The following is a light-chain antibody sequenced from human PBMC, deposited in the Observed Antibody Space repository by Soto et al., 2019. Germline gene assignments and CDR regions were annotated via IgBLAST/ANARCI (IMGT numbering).Light chain of an antibody. CDR1: SSDVGGYNY. V-gene: IGLV2-14*01. Sequence: QSALTQPASVSGSPGQSITISCTGTSSDVGGYNYVSSYQQHPGKAPKLMIYDVSNRSSGVSNRFSGSKSGNTASLTISGLQAEDEADYYCSSYTSSSTYVFGTGTKLTVL. J-gene: IGLJ1*01. CDR2: DVS. CDR3: SSYTSSSTYV.